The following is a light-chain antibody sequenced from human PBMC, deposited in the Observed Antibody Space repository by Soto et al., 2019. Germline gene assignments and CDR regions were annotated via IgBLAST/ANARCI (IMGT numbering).Light chain of an antibody. Sequence: DIVMTQSPDSLAVSLGERATFNCKSSQSVLYTSRNKNYLAWYQHKPGQPPKLLIYWASTRESGVPDRFSGSGSGTDFTLTISSLQAEDVAVYYCQQYYSTPPTFGGGTKVDIK. CDR1: QSVLYTSRNKNY. CDR3: QQYYSTPPT. J-gene: IGKJ4*01. CDR2: WAS. V-gene: IGKV4-1*01.